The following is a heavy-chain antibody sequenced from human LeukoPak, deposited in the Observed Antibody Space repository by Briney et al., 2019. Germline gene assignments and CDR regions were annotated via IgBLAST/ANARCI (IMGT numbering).Heavy chain of an antibody. CDR1: GFTFSRYA. CDR2: IFSDRSDK. J-gene: IGHJ4*02. D-gene: IGHD1-26*01. CDR3: ARDNADRNMGNAFDY. V-gene: IGHV3-30*04. Sequence: GGSLRLSCVASGFTFSRYAMHWVRQAPGKGLEWVSDIFSDRSDKFYADAVRGRFTISRDDSKNTLYLQISSLRVEDTALYYCARDNADRNMGNAFDYWGQGTLVTVSS.